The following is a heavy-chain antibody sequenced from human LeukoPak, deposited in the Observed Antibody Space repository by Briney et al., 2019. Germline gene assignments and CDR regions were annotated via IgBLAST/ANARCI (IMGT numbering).Heavy chain of an antibody. CDR1: GGTFSSYA. J-gene: IGHJ4*02. D-gene: IGHD6-13*01. CDR2: IIPILGIA. Sequence: SVKVSCKASGGTFSSYAISWVRQAPGQGLEWMGRIIPILGIANYAQKFQGRVTITADKSTSTAYMELSSLRSEDTAVYYCASLYNSSWYYFDYWGQGTLVTVSS. V-gene: IGHV1-69*04. CDR3: ASLYNSSWYYFDY.